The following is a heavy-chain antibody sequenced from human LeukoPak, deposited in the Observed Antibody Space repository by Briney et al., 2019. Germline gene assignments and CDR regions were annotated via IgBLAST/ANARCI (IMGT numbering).Heavy chain of an antibody. CDR3: ARLSGYSSGHYYSDY. CDR2: IYYRGST. Sequence: SQTLSLTCAVSGGSISSDYWSWIRQPPGKGLEWIGYIYYRGSTNYNPSLKSRVTISVDTSKNQFSLKLSSVTAADTAVYYCARLSGYSSGHYYSDYWGQGTLVTVSS. V-gene: IGHV4-59*01. J-gene: IGHJ4*02. CDR1: GGSISSDY. D-gene: IGHD3-22*01.